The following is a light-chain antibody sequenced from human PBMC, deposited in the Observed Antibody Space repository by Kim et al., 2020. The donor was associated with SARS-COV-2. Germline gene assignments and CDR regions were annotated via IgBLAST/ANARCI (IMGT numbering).Light chain of an antibody. CDR3: QQYYSTPPS. J-gene: IGKJ2*03. Sequence: MATLNCKSSQTVLYNSNNKSYLAWYQQKPGQAPKLLIYWASIRESGVSDRFSGSGSETDFTLTISSLQAEDVAVYYCQQYYSTPPSFGQGTKLE. V-gene: IGKV4-1*01. CDR1: QTVLYNSNNKSY. CDR2: WAS.